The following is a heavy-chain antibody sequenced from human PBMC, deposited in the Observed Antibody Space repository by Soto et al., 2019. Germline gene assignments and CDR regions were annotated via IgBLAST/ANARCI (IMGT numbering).Heavy chain of an antibody. CDR3: ARVGIFCSSTSCSIPNWFDP. D-gene: IGHD2-2*01. Sequence: TLSLTCTVSGGSISSGGYYWSWIRQHPGKGLEWIGYIYYSGSTYYNPSLKSRVTISVDTSKNQFSLKLSSVTDADTAVYYCARVGIFCSSTSCSIPNWFDPWGQGTLVTVSS. CDR1: GGSISSGGYY. CDR2: IYYSGST. J-gene: IGHJ5*02. V-gene: IGHV4-31*03.